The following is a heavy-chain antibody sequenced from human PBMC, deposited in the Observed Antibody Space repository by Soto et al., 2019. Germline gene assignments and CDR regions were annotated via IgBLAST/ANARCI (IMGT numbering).Heavy chain of an antibody. CDR2: ISYDGSNK. D-gene: IGHD4-17*01. CDR1: GFTFSSYA. V-gene: IGHV3-30-3*01. Sequence: QVQLVESGGGVVQPGRSLRLSCAASGFTFSSYAMQWVRQAPGKGLEWVAVISYDGSNKYYADSVKGRFTIYRDNSKNTLYLQMNSLRAEDTAVYYCAREDYGDYGVGWFDPWGQGTLVTVSS. CDR3: AREDYGDYGVGWFDP. J-gene: IGHJ5*02.